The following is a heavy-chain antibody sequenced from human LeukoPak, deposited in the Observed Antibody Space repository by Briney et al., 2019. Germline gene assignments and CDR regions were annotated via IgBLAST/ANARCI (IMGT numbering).Heavy chain of an antibody. V-gene: IGHV3-23*01. Sequence: GSLRLSCAASGFTFSSYSMNWVRQAPGKGLEWVSAISGSGGSTYYADSVKGRFTISRDNSKNTLYLQMNSLRAEDTAVYYCAKDLTTVTTLGWFDPWGQGTLVTVSS. D-gene: IGHD4-17*01. CDR2: ISGSGGST. CDR3: AKDLTTVTTLGWFDP. CDR1: GFTFSSYS. J-gene: IGHJ5*02.